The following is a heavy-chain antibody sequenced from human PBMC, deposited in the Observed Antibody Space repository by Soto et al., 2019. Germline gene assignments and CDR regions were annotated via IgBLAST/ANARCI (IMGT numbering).Heavy chain of an antibody. Sequence: ASVKVSCNASGYTFTGYYMHWVRQAPGQGLEWMGWINPNSGGTNYAQKFQGWVTMTRDTSISTAYMELSRLRSDDTAVDYCARSCRGGGKDAFDIWGQGTMVTVSS. V-gene: IGHV1-2*04. CDR2: INPNSGGT. J-gene: IGHJ3*02. D-gene: IGHD3-16*01. CDR1: GYTFTGYY. CDR3: ARSCRGGGKDAFDI.